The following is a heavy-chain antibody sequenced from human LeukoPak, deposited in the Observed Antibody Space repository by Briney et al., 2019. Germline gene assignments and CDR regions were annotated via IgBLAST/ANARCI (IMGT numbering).Heavy chain of an antibody. CDR1: GGSISSYY. Sequence: SETLSLTCTVSGGSISSYYWNWIRQPPGKGLEWIGYIYYSGTTNYNPSLKSRVTISVDTSKNQFSLKLSSVTAADTAVYYCARGVYIAAAQYGYWGQGALVTVSS. CDR3: ARGVYIAAAQYGY. CDR2: IYYSGTT. V-gene: IGHV4-59*01. D-gene: IGHD6-13*01. J-gene: IGHJ4*02.